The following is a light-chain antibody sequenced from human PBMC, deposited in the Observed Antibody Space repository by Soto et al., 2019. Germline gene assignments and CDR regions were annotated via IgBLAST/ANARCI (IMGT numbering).Light chain of an antibody. CDR2: LGS. CDR1: QSLLHSNGYNY. CDR3: MQPLPSWT. V-gene: IGKV2-28*01. Sequence: DIVMTQSPLSLPVTPGEPASISCRSSQSLLHSNGYNYLDWYLQKPGQSPQLLIYLGSNRASGVPDRFSGSGSGTYFTLKISRLEAEDVGVYYCMQPLPSWTFGQGTKVEIK. J-gene: IGKJ1*01.